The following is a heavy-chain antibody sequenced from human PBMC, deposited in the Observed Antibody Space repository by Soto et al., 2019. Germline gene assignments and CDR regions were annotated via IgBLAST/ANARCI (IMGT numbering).Heavy chain of an antibody. CDR1: GGSFSGYY. J-gene: IGHJ6*02. D-gene: IGHD6-13*01. V-gene: IGHV4-34*01. CDR2: INHSGST. CDR3: ARGKEGIAAAGSHYYYYGMDV. Sequence: SETLSLTCAVYGGSFSGYYWSWIRQPPGKGLEWIGEINHSGSTNYNPSLKSRVTISVDTSKNQFSLKLSSVTAADTAVYYCARGKEGIAAAGSHYYYYGMDVWGQGTTVTVSS.